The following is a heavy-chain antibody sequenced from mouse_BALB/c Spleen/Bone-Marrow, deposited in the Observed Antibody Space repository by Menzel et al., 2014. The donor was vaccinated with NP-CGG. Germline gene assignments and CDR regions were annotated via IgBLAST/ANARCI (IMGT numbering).Heavy chain of an antibody. V-gene: IGHV1-54*01. CDR2: INPGSGGT. Sequence: QVHVKQSGAELVRPGTSAKVSCKASGYAFTNYLIEWVKQRPGQGLEWIGVINPGSGGTNYNEEFKGKATLTADKSSSTAYMQLSSLTSDDSAVYFCARGITTGYFDYWGQGTTLTVSS. CDR1: GYAFTNYL. J-gene: IGHJ2*01. D-gene: IGHD1-1*01. CDR3: ARGITTGYFDY.